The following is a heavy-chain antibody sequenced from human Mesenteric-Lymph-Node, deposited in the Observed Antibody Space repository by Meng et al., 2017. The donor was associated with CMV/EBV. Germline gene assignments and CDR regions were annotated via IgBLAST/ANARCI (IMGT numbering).Heavy chain of an antibody. J-gene: IGHJ6*02. Sequence: GESLKISCAASGFTFSGYGMHWVRQAPGKGLEWVAVIWYDGSNRDYADSVKGRFTISRDNSKNTLYLQMNSLRAEDTAVYYCAKSFYYYYYGMDVWGQGTTVTVSS. CDR3: AKSFYYYYYGMDV. CDR2: IWYDGSNR. CDR1: GFTFSGYG. V-gene: IGHV3-33*06.